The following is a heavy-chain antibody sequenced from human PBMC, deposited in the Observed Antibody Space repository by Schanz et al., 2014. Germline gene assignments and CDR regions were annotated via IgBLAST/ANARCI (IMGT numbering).Heavy chain of an antibody. CDR3: ARDGGRDGYNLAFDV. CDR2: MYINSGST. J-gene: IGHJ3*01. Sequence: EVYLVESGGGLEQPGGSLRLSCAVSGFTVNTNYMSWVRQAPGKGLEWISSMYINSGSTQYADSVKGRFIISRDSSKNTLFLQMNSLRAEDTAVYFCARDGGRDGYNLAFDVWGQGTLVTVSS. V-gene: IGHV3-53*01. D-gene: IGHD5-12*01. CDR1: GFTVNTNY.